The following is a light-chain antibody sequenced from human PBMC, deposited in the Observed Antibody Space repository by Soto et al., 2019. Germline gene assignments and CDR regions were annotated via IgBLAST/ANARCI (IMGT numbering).Light chain of an antibody. Sequence: DIKMKQSPSSVSASVADRVTITCRASQDIGTDLGWYQQKPGKAPERLIYEASVLQSGVPSRFSGSGSGTEFTLTVSSLQPEDVATYYCVQHYSYPLTFGGGTKVDIK. V-gene: IGKV1-17*01. J-gene: IGKJ4*01. CDR2: EAS. CDR3: VQHYSYPLT. CDR1: QDIGTD.